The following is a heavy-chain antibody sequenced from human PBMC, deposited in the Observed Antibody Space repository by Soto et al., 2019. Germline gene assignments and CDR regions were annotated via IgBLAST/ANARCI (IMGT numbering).Heavy chain of an antibody. J-gene: IGHJ4*02. CDR3: VKDHPGVVVVAATPFTYFDY. V-gene: IGHV3-64D*06. Sequence: PGGSLRLSCSASGFTFSNYPMHWVRQAPGKGLEYVSAISGNGVGTYYADSVKGRFIISRDNSKNTLYLQMSSLRAEDTAVYYCVKDHPGVVVVAATPFTYFDYWGQGILVTVSS. CDR2: ISGNGVGT. CDR1: GFTFSNYP. D-gene: IGHD2-15*01.